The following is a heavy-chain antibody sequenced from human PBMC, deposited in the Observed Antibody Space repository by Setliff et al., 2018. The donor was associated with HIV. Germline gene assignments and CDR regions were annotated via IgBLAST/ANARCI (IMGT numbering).Heavy chain of an antibody. J-gene: IGHJ2*01. CDR3: ARSGPRDYDYWNNQPRRYFDL. CDR1: GYTFTRSD. D-gene: IGHD3-16*01. CDR2: VNPKSGDA. Sequence: ASVKVSCKASGYTFTRSDINWVRQAMGHGLEWMGWVNPKSGDAGHTQKFQDRLTITRNTSTNTVYMELGGLTPEDTAVYFSARSGPRDYDYWNNQPRRYFDLWGRGTPVTVSS. V-gene: IGHV1-8*03.